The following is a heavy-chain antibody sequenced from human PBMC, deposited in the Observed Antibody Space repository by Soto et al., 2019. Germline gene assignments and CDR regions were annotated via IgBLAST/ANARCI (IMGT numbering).Heavy chain of an antibody. CDR1: GYTFTSYA. J-gene: IGHJ4*02. CDR3: ARGTGPAASIDY. CDR2: INAGNGNT. D-gene: IGHD2-2*01. Sequence: ASVKVSCKASGYTFTSYAMHWVRQAPGQRLEWMGWINAGNGNTKYSQKFQGRVTITRDTSASTAYMELSSLRSEDTAVYYCARGTGPAASIDYSGQGTLVTVSS. V-gene: IGHV1-3*01.